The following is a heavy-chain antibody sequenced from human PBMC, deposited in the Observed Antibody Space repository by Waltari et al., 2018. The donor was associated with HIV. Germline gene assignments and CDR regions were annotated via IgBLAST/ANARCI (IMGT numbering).Heavy chain of an antibody. D-gene: IGHD2-21*02. J-gene: IGHJ4*02. CDR1: GGSISSGSFY. CDR3: ARAEGGNSGVHFDY. Sequence: PSQTLSLTCTVSGGSISSGSFYWNWIRQPAGKGLEWIGRIYTSGSTKYNPSLKSRVTISVDTSKNQFSLKLNSVTAADTAVYYCARAEGGNSGVHFDYWGQGALVTVSS. CDR2: IYTSGST. V-gene: IGHV4-61*02.